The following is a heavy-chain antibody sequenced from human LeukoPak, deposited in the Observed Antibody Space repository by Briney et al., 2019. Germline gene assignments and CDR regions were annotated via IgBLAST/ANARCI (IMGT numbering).Heavy chain of an antibody. V-gene: IGHV3-30-3*01. Sequence: GGSLRLSCAASGFTFSSYAMHWVRQAPGKGLEWAAVISYDGSNKYYADSVKGRFTISRDNSKNTLYLQMNSLRAEDTAVYYCARVVLRYFDLADYWGQGTLVTVSS. CDR1: GFTFSSYA. CDR3: ARVVLRYFDLADY. CDR2: ISYDGSNK. J-gene: IGHJ4*02. D-gene: IGHD3-9*01.